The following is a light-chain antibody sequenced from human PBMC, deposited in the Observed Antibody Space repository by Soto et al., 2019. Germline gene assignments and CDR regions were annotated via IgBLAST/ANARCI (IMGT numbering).Light chain of an antibody. Sequence: QSVLTQPPSASGSPGQSVAISCTGTSSDVGCYNYVSWYQQHPGKAPKLMIYEVNKRPSGVPDRFSGSKSGNTASLTVSGLQAEDEADYYCSSYAGSSNVFGTGTKVTVL. J-gene: IGLJ1*01. CDR1: SSDVGCYNY. CDR2: EVN. CDR3: SSYAGSSNV. V-gene: IGLV2-8*01.